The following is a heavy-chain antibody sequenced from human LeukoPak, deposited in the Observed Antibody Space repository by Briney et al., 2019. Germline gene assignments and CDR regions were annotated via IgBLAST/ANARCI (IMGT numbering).Heavy chain of an antibody. J-gene: IGHJ4*02. CDR2: ISGSGGST. V-gene: IGHV3-23*01. D-gene: IGHD5-18*01. CDR3: AKPRVGTAMVMRTGFDY. CDR1: GFTFSSYA. Sequence: PGGSLRLSCAASGFTFSSYAMSWVRQAPGKGLEWVSAISGSGGSTYYADSVKGRFTISRDNSKNALYLQMNSLRAEDTAVYYCAKPRVGTAMVMRTGFDYWGQGTLVTVSS.